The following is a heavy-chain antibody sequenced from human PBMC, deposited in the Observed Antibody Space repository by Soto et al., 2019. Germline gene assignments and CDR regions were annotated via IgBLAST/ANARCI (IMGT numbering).Heavy chain of an antibody. J-gene: IGHJ3*02. CDR3: ASSAYYGAPGAFDI. D-gene: IGHD1-26*01. CDR1: GGAITSGGYC. Sequence: QLQLQESGSGLVKPSQTLSLTCAVSGGAITSGGYCWTWIRQPPGKGLEWIAYIYHSGSTYYNPSLKSRVTVSVDRSKNQLSLKLTSVTAADTAVYYCASSAYYGAPGAFDIWGQGTMVTVSS. V-gene: IGHV4-30-2*01. CDR2: IYHSGST.